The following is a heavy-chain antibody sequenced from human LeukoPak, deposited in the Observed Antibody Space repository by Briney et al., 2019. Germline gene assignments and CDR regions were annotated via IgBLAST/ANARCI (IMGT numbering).Heavy chain of an antibody. CDR1: GYTFTSYG. J-gene: IGHJ6*02. CDR2: ISAYNGNT. V-gene: IGHV1-18*01. Sequence: ASVKVSCKASGYTFTSYGISWVRQAPGQGLEWMGWISAYNGNTNYAQKLQSRVTMTTDTSTSTAYMELRSLRSDDTAVYYCARDEYCSSGSCYTPYYYGMDVWGQGTTVTVSS. D-gene: IGHD2-15*01. CDR3: ARDEYCSSGSCYTPYYYGMDV.